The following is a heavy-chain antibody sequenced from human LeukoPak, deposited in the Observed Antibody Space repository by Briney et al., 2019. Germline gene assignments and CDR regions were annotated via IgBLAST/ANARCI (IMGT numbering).Heavy chain of an antibody. CDR3: ARLRTVGTWDYYNDMDV. V-gene: IGHV4-34*01. D-gene: IGHD4-23*01. J-gene: IGHJ6*03. Sequence: SETLSLTCAVYGGSFSGYSWNWIRQPPGKGLEWIGEIKHSGSNNYNPSLKTRVTISIDTSKNQFSRKLRYVTAAVCAVYHCARLRTVGTWDYYNDMDVWGKRTPFTVSS. CDR1: GGSFSGYS. CDR2: IKHSGSN.